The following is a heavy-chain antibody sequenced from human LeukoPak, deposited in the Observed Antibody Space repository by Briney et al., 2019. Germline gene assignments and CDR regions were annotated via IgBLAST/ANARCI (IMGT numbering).Heavy chain of an antibody. Sequence: QSGGSLRLSCAASGFTFDNHWMSWVRQAPGKGLEWVANIKQDGSGQNYVDSVEGRFTISRDSAKNSVFLQMYSLRAEDTAVYYCASNYYDSVWGVPRYFDYWGQGSLVTVSS. V-gene: IGHV3-7*03. CDR2: IKQDGSGQ. J-gene: IGHJ4*02. CDR1: GFTFDNHW. D-gene: IGHD3-16*01. CDR3: ASNYYDSVWGVPRYFDY.